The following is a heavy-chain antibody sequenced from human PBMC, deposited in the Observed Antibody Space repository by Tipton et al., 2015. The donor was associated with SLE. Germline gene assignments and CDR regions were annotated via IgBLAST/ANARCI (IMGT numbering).Heavy chain of an antibody. J-gene: IGHJ4*02. D-gene: IGHD2-21*01. CDR2: IYSGGST. V-gene: IGHV3-23*03. CDR1: GFTFSSYA. Sequence: SLRLSCAASGFTFSSYAMSWVRQAPGKGLEWVSVIYSGGSTYYADSVKGRFTISRDNSKNTQYLQMNSLRAEDTAVYYCAKVETYCGGDCYLYYFDYWGQGTLVTVSS. CDR3: AKVETYCGGDCYLYYFDY.